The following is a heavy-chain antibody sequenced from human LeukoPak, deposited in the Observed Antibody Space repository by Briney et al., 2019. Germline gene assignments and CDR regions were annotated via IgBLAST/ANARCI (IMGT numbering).Heavy chain of an antibody. CDR3: AETQLRGYYYYGMDV. Sequence: ASVKVSCKASGYTFTGYYMHWVRQAPGQGLEWMGWINPNSGGTNYAQKFQGRVTMTRDTSISTAYMELSRLRSDDTAVYYCAETQLRGYYYYGMDVWGQGTTVTVSS. J-gene: IGHJ6*02. V-gene: IGHV1-2*02. D-gene: IGHD3-16*01. CDR2: INPNSGGT. CDR1: GYTFTGYY.